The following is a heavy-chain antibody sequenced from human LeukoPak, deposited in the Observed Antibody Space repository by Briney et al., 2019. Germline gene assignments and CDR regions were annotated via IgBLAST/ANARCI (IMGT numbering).Heavy chain of an antibody. CDR1: GFTFSRYA. CDR2: ISYDGTNK. D-gene: IGHD2-15*01. J-gene: IGHJ5*02. Sequence: PGRSLRLSCAASGFTFSRYAMHWVRQAPGKGLEWVTVISYDGTNKYYADSVKGRFTISRDNSKNTLYLQMNSLRAEDTAVYYCAKGFVVVVSATQSSWFDPWGQGTLVTVSS. CDR3: AKGFVVVVSATQSSWFDP. V-gene: IGHV3-30*04.